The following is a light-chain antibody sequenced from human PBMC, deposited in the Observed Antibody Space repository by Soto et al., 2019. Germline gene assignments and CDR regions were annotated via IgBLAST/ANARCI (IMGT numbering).Light chain of an antibody. Sequence: DIQLTQSPSFLSASVGDRVTITCRASLGIRTYLAWYQQQPGKAPKLLIYAASTLQSGVPSRFSGSGSDTEFTLTISSLQPEDVAAYYCQQLDRYPFTFGGGTTVQIK. J-gene: IGKJ4*01. V-gene: IGKV1-9*01. CDR2: AAS. CDR3: QQLDRYPFT. CDR1: LGIRTY.